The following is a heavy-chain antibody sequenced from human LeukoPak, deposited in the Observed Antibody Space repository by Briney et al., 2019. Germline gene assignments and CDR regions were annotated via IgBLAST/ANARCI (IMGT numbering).Heavy chain of an antibody. CDR2: IFSSGST. Sequence: GGSLRLSCAASGFSDSSNYMSWVRQAPGKGLEWASIIFSSGSTYYADSVNGRSTISRDKYLQMNSLRAEDTAVYYCVTFMVRGTEGGYIGYYFDNWGQGTLVTVSS. CDR3: VTFMVRGTEGGYIGYYFDN. V-gene: IGHV3-66*01. J-gene: IGHJ4*02. D-gene: IGHD3-10*01. CDR1: GFSDSSNY.